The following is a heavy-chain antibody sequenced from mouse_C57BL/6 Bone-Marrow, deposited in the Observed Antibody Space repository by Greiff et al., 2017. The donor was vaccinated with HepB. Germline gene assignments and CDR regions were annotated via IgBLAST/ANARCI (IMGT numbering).Heavy chain of an antibody. J-gene: IGHJ3*01. CDR3: ARGSSGYVGAWFAY. D-gene: IGHD3-2*02. Sequence: EVKLVESGGGLVQPGGSLKLSCAASGFTFSDYYMYWVRQTPEKRLAWVAYLSNGGGSTYYPDTVKGRFTLSRDNAKNTLYLQMSRLKSEDTAMYYCARGSSGYVGAWFAYWGQGTLVTVSA. CDR2: LSNGGGST. CDR1: GFTFSDYY. V-gene: IGHV5-12*01.